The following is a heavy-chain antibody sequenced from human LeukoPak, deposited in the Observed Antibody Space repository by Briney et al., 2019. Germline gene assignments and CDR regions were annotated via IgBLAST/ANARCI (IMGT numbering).Heavy chain of an antibody. CDR1: GYTFTGYY. V-gene: IGHV1-2*02. Sequence: ASVKVSCKASGYTFTGYYMHWVRQAPGQGLEWMGWINPNSGGTNYAQKFQGRVTMTRDTSISTAYMELSRLRSDDTAVYYCARDFLTLSVPAAPYDYWGQGTLVTVSS. D-gene: IGHD2-2*01. CDR3: ARDFLTLSVPAAPYDY. CDR2: INPNSGGT. J-gene: IGHJ4*02.